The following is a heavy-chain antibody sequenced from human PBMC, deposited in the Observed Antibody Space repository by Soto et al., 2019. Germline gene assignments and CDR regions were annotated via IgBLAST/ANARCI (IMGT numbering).Heavy chain of an antibody. Sequence: PSQTLSLTCVISGDSVSSNSAAWNWIRQSPSRGLEWLGRTYYRSKWYNDYAVSVKSRITINPDTSKNQFSLQLNSVTPEDTAVYYCARVLLSSLASPYYFDYWGQGTLVTVSS. CDR2: TYYRSKWYN. J-gene: IGHJ4*02. CDR3: ARVLLSSLASPYYFDY. V-gene: IGHV6-1*01. CDR1: GDSVSSNSAA. D-gene: IGHD6-6*01.